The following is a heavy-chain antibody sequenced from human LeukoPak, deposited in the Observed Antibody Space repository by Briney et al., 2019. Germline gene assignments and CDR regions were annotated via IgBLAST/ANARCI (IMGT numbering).Heavy chain of an antibody. CDR2: IYTSGST. V-gene: IGHV4-4*07. Sequence: SETLSLACTVSGGSISSYYWSWIRQPAGKGLEWIGCIYTSGSTNYNPSLKSRVTMSVDTSKNQFSLKLSSVTAADTAVYYCARGHSSGWYVVYWGQGTLVTVSS. CDR1: GGSISSYY. J-gene: IGHJ4*02. CDR3: ARGHSSGWYVVY. D-gene: IGHD6-19*01.